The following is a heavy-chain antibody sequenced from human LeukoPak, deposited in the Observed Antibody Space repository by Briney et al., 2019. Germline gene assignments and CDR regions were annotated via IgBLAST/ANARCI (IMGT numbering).Heavy chain of an antibody. CDR3: VKVTNTDWNMFFDY. D-gene: IGHD1/OR15-1a*01. J-gene: IGHJ4*02. CDR1: GFTFSNYV. Sequence: GGSLRLSCAASGFTFSNYVLNWVRQAPGKGLEWVSSISDNGGTTHYVDSVKGRFTISRDNSKNTLFLQMNSLRAEDTAVYYCVKVTNTDWNMFFDYWGQGTPVTVSS. CDR2: ISDNGGTT. V-gene: IGHV3-23*01.